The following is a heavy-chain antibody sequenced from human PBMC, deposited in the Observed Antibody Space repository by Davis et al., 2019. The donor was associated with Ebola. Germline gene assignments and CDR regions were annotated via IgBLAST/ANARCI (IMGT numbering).Heavy chain of an antibody. D-gene: IGHD3-10*01. CDR1: GYTFTSYG. V-gene: IGHV1-2*02. CDR3: ARAGLWFGEFDAFDI. Sequence: ASVKVSCKASGYTFTSYGISWVRQAPGQGLEWMGWINPNSGGTNYAQKFQGRVTMTRDTSISTAYMELSRLRSDDTAVYYCARAGLWFGEFDAFDIWGQGTMVTVSS. J-gene: IGHJ3*02. CDR2: INPNSGGT.